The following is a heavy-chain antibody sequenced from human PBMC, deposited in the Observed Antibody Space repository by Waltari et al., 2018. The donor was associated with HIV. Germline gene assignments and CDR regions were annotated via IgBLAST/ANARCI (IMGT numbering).Heavy chain of an antibody. V-gene: IGHV4-39*01. Sequence: QLQLQESGPGLVKPSETLSLTCTVSGGSISSSSYYWGWIRQPPGKGLEWIGSIYYSGSTYYNPSLKSRVTISVDTSKNQFSLKLSSVTAADTAVYYCARRSVGYCSSTSCQWPLFRAFDIWGQGTMVTVSS. D-gene: IGHD2-2*01. CDR3: ARRSVGYCSSTSCQWPLFRAFDI. J-gene: IGHJ3*02. CDR2: IYYSGST. CDR1: GGSISSSSYY.